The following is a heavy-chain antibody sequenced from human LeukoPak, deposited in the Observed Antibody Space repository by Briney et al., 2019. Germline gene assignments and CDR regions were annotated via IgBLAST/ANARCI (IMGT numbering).Heavy chain of an antibody. Sequence: ASVKVSCKASGYTFTSYGISWVRQAPGQGLEWMGWISAYNGNTNYAQKLQGRVTMTTDTSTSTAYMELRSLRSDDTAVYYCARDQRALYYGSGSYYKTFDYWGQGTLVTVSS. CDR3: ARDQRALYYGSGSYYKTFDY. D-gene: IGHD3-10*01. V-gene: IGHV1-18*01. CDR2: ISAYNGNT. CDR1: GYTFTSYG. J-gene: IGHJ4*02.